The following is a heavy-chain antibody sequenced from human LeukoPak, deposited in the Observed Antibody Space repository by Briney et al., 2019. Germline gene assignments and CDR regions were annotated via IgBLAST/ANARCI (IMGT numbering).Heavy chain of an antibody. V-gene: IGHV4-38-2*02. Sequence: SETLSLTCTVSGYSISSGYFWGWMRQPPGKGLEWIGSIYQSETAHYNPSLKSRVTISIDKSKNQFSLKLSSVTAADTAIYYCAREYGSSHSFDPWGQGTLVTVSS. CDR2: IYQSETA. D-gene: IGHD6-13*01. J-gene: IGHJ5*02. CDR3: AREYGSSHSFDP. CDR1: GYSISSGYF.